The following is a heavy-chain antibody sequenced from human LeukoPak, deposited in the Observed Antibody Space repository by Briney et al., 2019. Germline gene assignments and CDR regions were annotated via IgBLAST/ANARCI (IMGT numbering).Heavy chain of an antibody. CDR1: GYTFTGYY. Sequence: GASVKVSCKASGYTFTGYYMHWVRQAPGQGLEWMGWINPNSGGTNYAQKFQGRVTMTEDTSTDTAYMELSSLRSEDTAVYYCATKVDYGGNSFDYWGQGTLVTVSS. J-gene: IGHJ4*02. CDR3: ATKVDYGGNSFDY. CDR2: INPNSGGT. D-gene: IGHD4-17*01. V-gene: IGHV1-2*02.